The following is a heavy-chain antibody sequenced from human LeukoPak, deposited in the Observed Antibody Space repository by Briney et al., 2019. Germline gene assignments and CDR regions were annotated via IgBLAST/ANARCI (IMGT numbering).Heavy chain of an antibody. Sequence: GGSLRLSCAASGFTFSSYGMHWVRQAPGKGLEWVAVISHDGSIKYYPDSVKGRFTISRDNSKNTLYLQMNSLRAEDTAVYYCARHSSDSSSWHQGRNAFDIWGQGTMVTVSS. J-gene: IGHJ3*02. CDR1: GFTFSSYG. D-gene: IGHD6-13*01. V-gene: IGHV3-30*03. CDR2: ISHDGSIK. CDR3: ARHSSDSSSWHQGRNAFDI.